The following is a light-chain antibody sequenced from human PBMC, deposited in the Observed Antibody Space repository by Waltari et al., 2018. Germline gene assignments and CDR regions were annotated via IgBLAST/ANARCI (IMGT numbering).Light chain of an antibody. CDR3: QQTHSTSWT. CDR2: GAT. J-gene: IGKJ1*01. V-gene: IGKV1-39*01. CDR1: QPINNY. Sequence: DLQMTQSPSSLYASVGDRVTITCRVSQPINNYLNWYQHRPGKAPILLIYGATNLQSGVPARFSGSGSGTDFTLAISSLQPEDLATYYCQQTHSTSWTFGLGTKV.